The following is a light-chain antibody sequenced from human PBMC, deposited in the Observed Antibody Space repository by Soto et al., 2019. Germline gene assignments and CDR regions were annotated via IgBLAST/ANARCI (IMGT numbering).Light chain of an antibody. CDR2: GAS. Sequence: EIVLTQSPGTLSLSPGERATLSCRASQSVRSNFLAWYQQKPGQAPRLLIYGASNRATGIPDRFSGSGSGTDFTLPITRLEPEDFAMYYCQRYDSFRTFGQGTKVEI. V-gene: IGKV3-20*01. CDR3: QRYDSFRT. CDR1: QSVRSNF. J-gene: IGKJ1*01.